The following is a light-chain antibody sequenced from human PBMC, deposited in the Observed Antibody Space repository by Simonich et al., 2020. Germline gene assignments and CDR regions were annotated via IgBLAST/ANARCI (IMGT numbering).Light chain of an antibody. Sequence: QSALTQPASVSGSPGQSITISCTGTSSDVGGYNLVSWYQQHPGKAPKLMIYDVSKRPSGVSNRFSGSKSGNTASLTISGLQAEDEADYYCSSYTSSSTLVVFGGGTKLTVL. J-gene: IGLJ2*01. CDR2: DVS. CDR1: SSDVGGYNL. V-gene: IGLV2-14*02. CDR3: SSYTSSSTLVV.